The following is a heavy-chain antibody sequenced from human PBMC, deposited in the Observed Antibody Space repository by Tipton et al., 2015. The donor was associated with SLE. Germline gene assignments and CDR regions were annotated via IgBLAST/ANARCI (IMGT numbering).Heavy chain of an antibody. Sequence: SLRLSCAASGFTFSSYEMNWVRQTPGKGLEWVSYISSSGSTIYYADSVKGRFTISRDNAKNTLFLEMNSLRVDDTAVYYCASLSAPSDYWGQGTLVTVSS. V-gene: IGHV3-48*03. CDR3: ASLSAPSDY. CDR1: GFTFSSYE. CDR2: ISSSGSTI. J-gene: IGHJ4*02.